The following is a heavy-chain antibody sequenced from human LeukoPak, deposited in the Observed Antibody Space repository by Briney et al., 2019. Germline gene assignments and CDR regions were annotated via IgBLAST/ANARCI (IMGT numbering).Heavy chain of an antibody. CDR1: GFTFSSYW. J-gene: IGHJ4*02. CDR2: INSDGSST. V-gene: IGHV3-74*01. Sequence: GGSLRLSCAASGFTFSSYWMHWVRQAPGKGLVWVSRINSDGSSTSYADSVKGRFTISRDNAKNTLCLQMNTLRAEDTAVYYCVSIPGDWGQGILVTVSS. D-gene: IGHD7-27*01. CDR3: VSIPGD.